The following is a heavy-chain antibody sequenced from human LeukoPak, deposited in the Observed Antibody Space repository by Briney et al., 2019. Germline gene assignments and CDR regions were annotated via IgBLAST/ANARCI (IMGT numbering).Heavy chain of an antibody. J-gene: IGHJ4*02. Sequence: PGGSLTLSCAASGFTFSSYAMSWVRQAPGKGLEWVSAISGSGENTNYADSVKGRFTISRDKSKNTLFLQMNSLRAEDTAVYYCAKSYGDYLGYFDSWGQGTLVTVSS. CDR3: AKSYGDYLGYFDS. D-gene: IGHD4-17*01. CDR1: GFTFSSYA. CDR2: ISGSGENT. V-gene: IGHV3-23*01.